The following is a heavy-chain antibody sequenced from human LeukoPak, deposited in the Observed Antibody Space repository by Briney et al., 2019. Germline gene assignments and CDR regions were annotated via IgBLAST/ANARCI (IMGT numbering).Heavy chain of an antibody. CDR2: ISVGGGNT. CDR1: GFTFSRYA. Sequence: GGSLRLSCAASGFTFSRYAMNWVRQAPGKGLEWVALISVGGGNTHYADSVQGRFTISRDNSKNTLYLQMNSLRAEDTAVYYCAKDGVGANPSPHFDYWGQGTLVTVSS. D-gene: IGHD1-26*01. CDR3: AKDGVGANPSPHFDY. J-gene: IGHJ4*02. V-gene: IGHV3-23*01.